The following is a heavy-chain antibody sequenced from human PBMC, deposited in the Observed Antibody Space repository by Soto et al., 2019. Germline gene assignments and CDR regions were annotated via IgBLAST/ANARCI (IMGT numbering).Heavy chain of an antibody. CDR2: IYYSGST. Sequence: SETPSLTCTVSGGSISSSSYYWGWIRQPPGKGLEWIGSIYYSGSTYYNPSLKSRVTISVDTSKNQFSLKLSSVTAADTAVYYCARQEVVADAFDIWGQGTMVTVSS. CDR1: GGSISSSSYY. D-gene: IGHD2-15*01. CDR3: ARQEVVADAFDI. V-gene: IGHV4-39*01. J-gene: IGHJ3*02.